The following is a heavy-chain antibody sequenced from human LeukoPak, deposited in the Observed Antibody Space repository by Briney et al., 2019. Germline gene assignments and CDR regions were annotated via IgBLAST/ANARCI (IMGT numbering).Heavy chain of an antibody. CDR1: GFRFSSQW. Sequence: GGSLRLSCAVSGFRFSSQWMTWVRQAPGTGLEWVATINSDGSAKYHVDSVKGRFTITRDNAKNLVYLQMSILRAEDTAVYYCADLGTSDCGQGTLVTVSS. J-gene: IGHJ4*02. V-gene: IGHV3-7*01. CDR3: ADLGTSD. CDR2: INSDGSAK. D-gene: IGHD1-7*01.